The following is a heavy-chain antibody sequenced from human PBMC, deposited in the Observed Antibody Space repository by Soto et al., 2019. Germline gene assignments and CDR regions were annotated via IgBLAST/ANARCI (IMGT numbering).Heavy chain of an antibody. D-gene: IGHD3-10*01. J-gene: IGHJ6*03. Sequence: GGSLRLSSAASGFTFSSYSMSWVRQAPGKGLEWVSAISGSGGSTYYADSVKGRFTISRDNSKNTLYLQMNSLRAEDTAVYYCAKVRELFGYYYYYMDVWGKGTTVTVSS. V-gene: IGHV3-23*01. CDR3: AKVRELFGYYYYYMDV. CDR1: GFTFSSYS. CDR2: ISGSGGST.